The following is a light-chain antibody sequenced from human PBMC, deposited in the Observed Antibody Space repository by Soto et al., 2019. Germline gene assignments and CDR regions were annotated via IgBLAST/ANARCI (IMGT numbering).Light chain of an antibody. CDR3: QQYGSSPMYT. CDR2: GAS. CDR1: QSVSSSF. J-gene: IGKJ2*01. V-gene: IGKV3-20*01. Sequence: EIVLTQSPGTLSLSPGERATLSCRATQSVSSSFLAWYQQKPGQAPRLLIHGASTRATAIPDRFSGSGSGTDFTLSSSRLEPEDSAVYYGQQYGSSPMYTFGQGTKVEI.